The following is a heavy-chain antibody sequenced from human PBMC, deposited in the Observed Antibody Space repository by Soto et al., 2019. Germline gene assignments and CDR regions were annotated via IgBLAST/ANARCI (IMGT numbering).Heavy chain of an antibody. Sequence: QVQLVQSGAEVKKPGSSVKVSCKASGGTFSSYAISWVRQAPGPGLEWMGGIIPIFVTANYAQKSQGRVKITADESTNTASMELGSQRSKDTAVYYCARGGDMVLVPIASSSCDPWGQGTVVTVST. CDR2: IIPIFVTA. V-gene: IGHV1-69*12. J-gene: IGHJ5*02. D-gene: IGHD2-2*01. CDR3: ARGGDMVLVPIASSSCDP. CDR1: GGTFSSYA.